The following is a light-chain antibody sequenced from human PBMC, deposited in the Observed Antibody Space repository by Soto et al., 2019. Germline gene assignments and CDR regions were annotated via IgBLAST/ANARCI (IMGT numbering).Light chain of an antibody. J-gene: IGKJ2*01. CDR1: QSVSSNH. CDR2: GAS. CDR3: QQYGSSPPYT. V-gene: IGKV3-20*01. Sequence: EIVLTQSPGTLSLSPGEGATLSCRASQSVSSNHLAWYQQKPGQAPRLLIFGASSRASDIPDRFSGSGSGTDFTLTISRLEPEDFVVYYCQQYGSSPPYTCGQGTKLEIK.